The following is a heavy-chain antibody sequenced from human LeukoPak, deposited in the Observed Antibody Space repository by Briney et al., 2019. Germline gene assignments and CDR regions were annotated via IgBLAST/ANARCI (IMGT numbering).Heavy chain of an antibody. D-gene: IGHD5-12*01. CDR1: GFTFSGCAF. J-gene: IGHJ4*02. CDR3: ARVGGYGAFDY. V-gene: IGHV4-4*02. Sequence: PGRSLRLSCAASGFTFSGCAFHWVRQPPGKGLEWIGEIYHSGSTNYNPSLKSRVTISVDKSKNQFSLKLSSVTAADTAVYYCARVGGYGAFDYWGQGTLVTVSS. CDR2: IYHSGST.